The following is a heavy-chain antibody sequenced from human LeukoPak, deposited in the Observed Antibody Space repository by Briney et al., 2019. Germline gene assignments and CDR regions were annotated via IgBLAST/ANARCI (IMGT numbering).Heavy chain of an antibody. D-gene: IGHD1-26*01. J-gene: IGHJ4*02. V-gene: IGHV1-69*05. CDR2: IIPIFGTA. CDR3: ARDRVSGSYSGYFDY. Sequence: GASVKVSCKASGGTFSSYAISWVRQAPGQGLEWMGRIIPIFGTANYAQKFQGRVTITTDESTSTAYMELSSLGSEDTAVYYCARDRVSGSYSGYFDYWGQGTLVTVSS. CDR1: GGTFSSYA.